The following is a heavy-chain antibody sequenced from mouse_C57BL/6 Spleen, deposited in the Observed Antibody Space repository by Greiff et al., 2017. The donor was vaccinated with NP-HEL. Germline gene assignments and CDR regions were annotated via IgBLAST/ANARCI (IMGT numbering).Heavy chain of an antibody. CDR2: INPNNGGT. D-gene: IGHD2-2*01. J-gene: IGHJ3*01. V-gene: IGHV1-26*01. CDR3: ASNGYDKFAY. CDR1: GYTFTDYY. Sequence: EVQLQQSGPELVKPGASVKISCKASGYTFTDYYMNWVKQSHGKSLEWIGDINPNNGGTSYNQKFKGKATLTVDKSSSTAYMELRSLSSEDSAVYYCASNGYDKFAYWGQGTLVTVSA.